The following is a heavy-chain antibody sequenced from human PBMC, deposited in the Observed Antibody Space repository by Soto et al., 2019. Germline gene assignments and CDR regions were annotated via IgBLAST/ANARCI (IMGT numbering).Heavy chain of an antibody. Sequence: EVQLVESGGGLLQPGGSLRLSCAASGFTFSTYWMHWVRQAPGKGLVWVSRIKTVGSVTTYADSVKGRFTISRDNAKNTLYLQMNTLRAEDTAVYYCARDLGGSHDYWGRGTLVTVSS. CDR3: ARDLGGSHDY. V-gene: IGHV3-74*01. CDR2: IKTVGSVT. J-gene: IGHJ4*02. CDR1: GFTFSTYW. D-gene: IGHD3-16*01.